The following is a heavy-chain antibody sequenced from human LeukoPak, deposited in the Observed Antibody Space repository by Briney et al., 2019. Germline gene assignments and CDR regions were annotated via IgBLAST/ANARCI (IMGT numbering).Heavy chain of an antibody. J-gene: IGHJ3*02. CDR1: GGSISSGGYY. CDR2: IYHSGST. V-gene: IGHV4-30-2*02. D-gene: IGHD1-26*01. Sequence: SETLSLTCTVSGGSISSGGYYWSWIRQPPGKGLEWIGYIYHSGSTYYNPSLKSRVTISVDRSKNQFSLKLSSVTAADTAVYYCARPYVIVGADQDAFDIWGQGTMVTVSS. CDR3: ARPYVIVGADQDAFDI.